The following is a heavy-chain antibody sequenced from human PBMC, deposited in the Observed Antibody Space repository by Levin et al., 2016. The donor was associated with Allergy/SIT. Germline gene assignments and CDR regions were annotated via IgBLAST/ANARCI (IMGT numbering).Heavy chain of an antibody. Sequence: WVRQAPGQGLEWMGGIIPIFGTANYAQKFQGRVTITADESTSTAYMELSSLRSEDTAVYYCAFHYGGNSVWFDPWGQGTLVTVSS. CDR2: IIPIFGTA. J-gene: IGHJ5*02. CDR3: AFHYGGNSVWFDP. V-gene: IGHV1-69*01. D-gene: IGHD4-23*01.